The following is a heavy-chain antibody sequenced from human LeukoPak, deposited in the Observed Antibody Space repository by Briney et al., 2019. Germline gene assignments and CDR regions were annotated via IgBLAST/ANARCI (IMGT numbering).Heavy chain of an antibody. D-gene: IGHD3/OR15-3a*01. CDR3: ARISDGLESLHEAYFDY. V-gene: IGHV3-11*01. Sequence: PGGSLRLSCAGSGFTFSDYYMSWIRQAPGKGLEWVCYIGSSGNSIYYADSVKGRLTISRDNAKNSLYLQMNSLRAEDTAVYYCARISDGLESLHEAYFDYWGQGTLVTVSS. CDR2: IGSSGNSI. J-gene: IGHJ4*02. CDR1: GFTFSDYY.